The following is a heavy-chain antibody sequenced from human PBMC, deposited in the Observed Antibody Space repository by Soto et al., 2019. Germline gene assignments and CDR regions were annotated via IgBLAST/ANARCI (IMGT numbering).Heavy chain of an antibody. CDR2: INPSTGGT. D-gene: IGHD3-22*01. V-gene: IGHV1-46*01. CDR3: ARDPSDSSGYYYDY. J-gene: IGHJ4*02. Sequence: GASVKVSCKASGYTFTTYYMHWVRQAPGQGLEWMGIINPSTGGTVYAQKFQDRVTMTRDTSTSTVYMGLSSLRSEDTAVYYCARDPSDSSGYYYDYWGQGTLVTVSS. CDR1: GYTFTTYY.